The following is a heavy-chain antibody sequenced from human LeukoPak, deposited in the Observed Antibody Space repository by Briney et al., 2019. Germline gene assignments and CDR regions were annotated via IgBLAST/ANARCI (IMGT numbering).Heavy chain of an antibody. D-gene: IGHD3-10*01. CDR3: ARHFLWFGELMAFDY. V-gene: IGHV4-59*08. CDR1: CVSMSSYY. CDR2: NSYSGRT. Sequence: SETLSLTCTLSCVSMSSYYWICIRQPPGRGLEWSGYNSYSGRTNYPPSLKSRVTISVDTSKHQFSLKLSSVTAADTAVYYCARHFLWFGELMAFDYWGQGTLVTVSS. J-gene: IGHJ4*02.